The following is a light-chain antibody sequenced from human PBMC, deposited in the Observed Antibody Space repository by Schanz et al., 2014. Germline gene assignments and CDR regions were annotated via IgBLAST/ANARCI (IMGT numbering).Light chain of an antibody. V-gene: IGLV2-14*01. CDR1: SSDIGGRAY. J-gene: IGLJ3*02. Sequence: QSALTQPASVSGSPGQSITISCTGTSSDIGGRAYVSWYQQRPGKAPQLILYDVNSRPSGVSNRFSGSKSGNTASLTISGLQTEDEADYYCTSYTSVSTWVFGGGTKLTVL. CDR3: TSYTSVSTWV. CDR2: DVN.